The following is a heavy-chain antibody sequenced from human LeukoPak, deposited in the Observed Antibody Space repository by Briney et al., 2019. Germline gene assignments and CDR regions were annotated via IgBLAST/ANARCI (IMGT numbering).Heavy chain of an antibody. CDR2: INHSGST. CDR3: ARGRGYSYGYVDY. Sequence: PSETLPLTCAVYGGSFSGYYWSWIRQPPGKGLEWIGEINHSGSTNYDPSLKSRVTISVDTSKNQFSLKLSSVTAADTAVYYCARGRGYSYGYVDYWGQGTLVTVSS. J-gene: IGHJ4*02. V-gene: IGHV4-34*01. CDR1: GGSFSGYY. D-gene: IGHD5-18*01.